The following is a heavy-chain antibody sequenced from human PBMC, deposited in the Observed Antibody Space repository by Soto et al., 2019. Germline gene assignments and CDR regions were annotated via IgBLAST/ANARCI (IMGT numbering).Heavy chain of an antibody. CDR3: ARDRGSVATGRYYNYGMEV. CDR2: ISGYSGYT. D-gene: IGHD5-12*01. Sequence: ASVKVSCKALGYTFTNYGINWVRQAPGQGLEWMGWISGYSGYTNYAEKLQGRVTVTKDTSTSTAYLDQRSLRSDDTAVYYCARDRGSVATGRYYNYGMEVWGQGTTVTVSS. J-gene: IGHJ6*02. V-gene: IGHV1-18*01. CDR1: GYTFTNYG.